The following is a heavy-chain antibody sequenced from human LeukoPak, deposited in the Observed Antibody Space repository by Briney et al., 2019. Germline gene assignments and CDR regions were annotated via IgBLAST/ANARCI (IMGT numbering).Heavy chain of an antibody. CDR3: ARAHCSGGSCYSYYFDY. CDR2: IYSGGST. D-gene: IGHD2-15*01. CDR1: GFTVSSNY. J-gene: IGHJ4*02. V-gene: IGHV3-66*01. Sequence: QPGGSLRLSCAASGFTVSSNYMSWVRQAPGKGLEWVSVIYSGGSTYYADSVKGRFTISRDNSKNTLYLQMNSLRAEDTAVYYCARAHCSGGSCYSYYFDYWGQGTLVTVSS.